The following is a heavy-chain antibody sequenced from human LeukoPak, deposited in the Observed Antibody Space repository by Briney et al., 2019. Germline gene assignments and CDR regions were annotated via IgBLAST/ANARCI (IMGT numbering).Heavy chain of an antibody. CDR3: AKAMITFGGVIEGVAFDI. J-gene: IGHJ3*02. D-gene: IGHD3-16*02. Sequence: GGSLRLSCAASGFTFSSYAMSWVRQAPGKGLEWVSAISGSGGSTYYADSVKGRFTISRDNSKNTLYLQMNSLRAEDTAVYDCAKAMITFGGVIEGVAFDIWGQGTMVTVSS. V-gene: IGHV3-23*01. CDR2: ISGSGGST. CDR1: GFTFSSYA.